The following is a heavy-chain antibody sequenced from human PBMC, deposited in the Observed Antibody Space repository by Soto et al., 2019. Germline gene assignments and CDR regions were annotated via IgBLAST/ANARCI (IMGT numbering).Heavy chain of an antibody. Sequence: WGSLRLSCAASGFTFSSYAMSWVRQAPGKGLEWVSAISGSGGSTYYADSVKGRFTISRDNSKNTLYLQMNSLRAEDTAVYYCAKDLDDGYYFDYWGQGTLVTVSS. CDR3: AKDLDDGYYFDY. D-gene: IGHD6-25*01. CDR1: GFTFSSYA. J-gene: IGHJ4*02. V-gene: IGHV3-23*01. CDR2: ISGSGGST.